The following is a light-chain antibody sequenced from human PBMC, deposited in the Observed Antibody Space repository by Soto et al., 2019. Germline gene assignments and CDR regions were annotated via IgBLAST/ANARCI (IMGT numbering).Light chain of an antibody. J-gene: IGLJ3*02. V-gene: IGLV1-44*01. CDR1: NSNIGNNV. Sequence: QSVLTQPPSASGTPGQRGTISCSGSNSNIGNNVVNWYQQRPGTAPKLLISTNIQRSSGVPDRFSGSKSGTSASLTITGLQADDEADYYCAAWDDSLNGRGLFCGGTKLTVL. CDR3: AAWDDSLNGRGL. CDR2: TNI.